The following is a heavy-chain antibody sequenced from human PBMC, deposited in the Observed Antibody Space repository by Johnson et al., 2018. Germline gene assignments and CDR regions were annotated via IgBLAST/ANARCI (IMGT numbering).Heavy chain of an antibody. CDR1: GLTLRRSI. J-gene: IGHJ1*01. V-gene: IGHV3-30*03. Sequence: QVQLQESGGGVVQPGRSLRLSCAVSGLTLRRSIMHWVRQAPGKGLEWVALISHDESLKGYADSEKGRFTISRDISKNKLYLQMNSLRPEDTAVYYCARGDIVVVVVAREYFQHWGQGTLVTVSS. CDR3: ARGDIVVVVVAREYFQH. D-gene: IGHD2-15*01. CDR2: ISHDESLK.